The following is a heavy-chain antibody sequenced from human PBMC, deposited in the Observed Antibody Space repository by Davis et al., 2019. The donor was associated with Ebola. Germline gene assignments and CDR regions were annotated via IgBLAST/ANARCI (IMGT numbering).Heavy chain of an antibody. D-gene: IGHD1-26*01. J-gene: IGHJ4*02. V-gene: IGHV3-66*01. CDR1: GFTVRTYF. CDR2: IQSGGGT. Sequence: GGSLRLSCAATGFTVRTYFMNWVRQAPGKGLEWVSVIQSGGGTYYADSVKGRFTISRDNSKNTLYLQMNSLRAEDTAVYYCARDVVGASFDYWGQGTLVTVSS. CDR3: ARDVVGASFDY.